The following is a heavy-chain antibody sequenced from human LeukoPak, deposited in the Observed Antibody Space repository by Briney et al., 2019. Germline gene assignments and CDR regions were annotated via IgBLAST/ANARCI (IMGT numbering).Heavy chain of an antibody. Sequence: PGGSLRLSCAASGFTFSSYGMHWVRQAPGKGLEWVAVISYDGSNKYYADSVKGRFTISRDNSKNTLYLQMNSLRAEDTAVYYCAKMTYDYGDENYYFDYWGQGTLVTVSS. CDR1: GFTFSSYG. J-gene: IGHJ4*02. CDR3: AKMTYDYGDENYYFDY. CDR2: ISYDGSNK. D-gene: IGHD4-17*01. V-gene: IGHV3-30*18.